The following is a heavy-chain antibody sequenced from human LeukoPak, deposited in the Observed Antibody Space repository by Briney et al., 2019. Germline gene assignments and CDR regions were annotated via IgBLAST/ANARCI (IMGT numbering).Heavy chain of an antibody. CDR2: INWNGGST. Sequence: GGSLRLSCAASGFTFDEYTMSWVRRVPGKGLEWVSGINWNGGSTGYADSVKGRFTISRDNAKNSLYLQMNSLRVEDTALYYCARDWFTRLGELSPDRAFDYWGQGTLVTVSS. CDR3: ARDWFTRLGELSPDRAFDY. J-gene: IGHJ4*02. CDR1: GFTFDEYT. D-gene: IGHD3-16*02. V-gene: IGHV3-20*04.